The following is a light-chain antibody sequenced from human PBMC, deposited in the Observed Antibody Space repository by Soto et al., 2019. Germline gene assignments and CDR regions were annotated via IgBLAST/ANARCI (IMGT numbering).Light chain of an antibody. J-gene: IGKJ4*01. CDR1: QSVASN. CDR3: QQYSSSPLT. V-gene: IGKV3-20*01. CDR2: GAS. Sequence: EIVMTQSPASLSVSPGESVTLSCRASQSVASNLAWYQQKPGQAPRLLIYGASSRATGIPDRFSGSGSGTDFTLTISRLEPEDFAVYHCQQYSSSPLTFGGGTKVDIK.